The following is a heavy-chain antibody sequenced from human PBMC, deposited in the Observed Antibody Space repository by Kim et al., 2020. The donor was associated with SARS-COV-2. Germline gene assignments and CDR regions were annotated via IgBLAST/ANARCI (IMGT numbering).Heavy chain of an antibody. V-gene: IGHV3-73*01. J-gene: IGHJ4*02. D-gene: IGHD2-21*02. CDR1: GFTFSDSA. CDR3: TRTPYCGGDCYSGY. CDR2: IRSKPNSYTT. Sequence: GGSLRLSCAASGFTFSDSAMHWVRQASGKGLEWVGRIRSKPNSYTTAYAASVKGRVTISRDDSKNTAYLQMNSLKTEDTAVYYCTRTPYCGGDCYSGYWGQGTLVTVSS.